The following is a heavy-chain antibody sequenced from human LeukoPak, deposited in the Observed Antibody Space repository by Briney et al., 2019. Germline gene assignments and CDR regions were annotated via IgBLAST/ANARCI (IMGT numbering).Heavy chain of an antibody. CDR2: IKQDGSEK. V-gene: IGHV3-7*03. J-gene: IGHJ4*02. CDR3: AKGGQMATIIPYFDY. D-gene: IGHD5-24*01. CDR1: GFTFSSYW. Sequence: PGGSLRLSCAASGFTFSSYWMSWVRQAPGKGLEWVANIKQDGSEKYYVDSVKGRFTISRDNAKNSLYLQMNSLRAEDTALYYCAKGGQMATIIPYFDYWGQGTLVTVSS.